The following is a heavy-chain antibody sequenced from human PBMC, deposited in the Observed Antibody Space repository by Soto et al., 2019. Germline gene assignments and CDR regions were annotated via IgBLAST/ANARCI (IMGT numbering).Heavy chain of an antibody. CDR3: ARPYGSGSYYHFDY. V-gene: IGHV1-69*01. CDR2: IIPIFGTA. Sequence: QVQLVQSGAEVKQPGSSVKVSCKASGGTFSSYAISWVRQAPGQGLECMGGIIPIFGTANYAQKFKSRVTITANESTSTAYMELSSLRSEDTAVYYCARPYGSGSYYHFDYWGQGTLVTVSS. D-gene: IGHD3-10*01. CDR1: GGTFSSYA. J-gene: IGHJ4*02.